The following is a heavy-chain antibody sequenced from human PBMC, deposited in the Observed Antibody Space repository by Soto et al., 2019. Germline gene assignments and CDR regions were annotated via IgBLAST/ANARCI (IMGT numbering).Heavy chain of an antibody. CDR1: GGSISSGDYY. Sequence: QVQLQESGPGLVEPSQTLSLPCTVSGGSISSGDYYWNWIRQPPGKGLEWIGYTYYSGSTYYNPSLKCRVNISVDPSKSQCALKLSSVTAADTGVYYCAMDSYDSSGSSGYSFDYWGQGTLVTVSS. CDR3: AMDSYDSSGSSGYSFDY. J-gene: IGHJ4*02. D-gene: IGHD3-22*01. CDR2: TYYSGST. V-gene: IGHV4-30-4*01.